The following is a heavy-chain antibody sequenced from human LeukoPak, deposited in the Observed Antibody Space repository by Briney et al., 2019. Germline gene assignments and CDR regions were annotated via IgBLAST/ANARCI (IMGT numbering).Heavy chain of an antibody. V-gene: IGHV3-23*01. Sequence: PGGSLRLSCAASGFTFDSYDMTWVRQAPGKGLEWVSSVSGGGEATYYADSVKGRFTISRDNSKNTLYLQMNSLRAEDTAVYYCARGYSSGYHYFDLWGQGTLVTVSS. CDR3: ARGYSSGYHYFDL. D-gene: IGHD5-18*01. J-gene: IGHJ4*02. CDR1: GFTFDSYD. CDR2: VSGGGEAT.